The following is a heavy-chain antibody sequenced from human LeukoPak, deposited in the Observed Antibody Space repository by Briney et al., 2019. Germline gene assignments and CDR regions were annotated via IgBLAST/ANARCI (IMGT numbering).Heavy chain of an antibody. CDR2: INHSGST. CDR1: GGSFSGYH. J-gene: IGHJ3*02. CDR3: ARSTGDAFDI. V-gene: IGHV4-34*01. D-gene: IGHD5/OR15-5a*01. Sequence: SETLSLTCAVYGGSFSGYHWSWIRQPPGKGLEWIGEINHSGSTNYNPSLKSRVTMSVDTSKNQFSLKLSSVTAADTAVYYCARSTGDAFDIWGQGTMVTVSS.